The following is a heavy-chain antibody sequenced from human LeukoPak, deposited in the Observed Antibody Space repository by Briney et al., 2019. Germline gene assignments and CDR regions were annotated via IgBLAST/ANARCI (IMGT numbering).Heavy chain of an antibody. J-gene: IGHJ3*02. CDR2: ISSSGSTI. CDR1: RFTFSDYY. CDR3: AREVDLACDI. V-gene: IGHV3-11*01. Sequence: GGALRLSCAAFRFTFSDYYMSWIGQAPGKGLEWVSYISSSGSTIYYADSIQPRFTISRDNAKNSLYLQMNSLRAEDTAVYYCAREVDLACDIWGQGKMVTVSS. D-gene: IGHD2-15*01.